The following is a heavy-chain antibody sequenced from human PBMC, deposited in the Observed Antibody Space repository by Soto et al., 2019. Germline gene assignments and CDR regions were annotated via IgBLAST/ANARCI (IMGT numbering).Heavy chain of an antibody. CDR2: IYYSGST. CDR1: GGSISSYY. V-gene: IGHV4-59*01. D-gene: IGHD3-10*01. Sequence: QVQLQESGPGLVKPSETLSLTCTVSGGSISSYYWSWIRQPPGKGLEWIGYIYYSGSTNYNPSLTSRVTISVDTSKNQFSLKLSSVTAADTAVYYCASRNGSGSYNFDYWGQGTLVTVSS. J-gene: IGHJ4*02. CDR3: ASRNGSGSYNFDY.